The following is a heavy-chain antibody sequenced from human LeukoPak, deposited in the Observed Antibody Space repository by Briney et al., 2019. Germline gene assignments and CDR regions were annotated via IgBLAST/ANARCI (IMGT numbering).Heavy chain of an antibody. CDR3: ARGSYSDY. J-gene: IGHJ4*02. Sequence: ASVKVSCKASGYTFTSYGITWVRQAPGQGLEWMGWISTYNGYTNYAQNLQGRVTMTTDTSTSTAYMELRTLRSDDTAVYYCARGSYSDYWGQGTLVTVSS. V-gene: IGHV1-18*01. CDR2: ISTYNGYT. CDR1: GYTFTSYG.